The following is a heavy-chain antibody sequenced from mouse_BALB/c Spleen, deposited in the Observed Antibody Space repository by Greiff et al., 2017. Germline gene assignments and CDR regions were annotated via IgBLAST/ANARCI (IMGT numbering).Heavy chain of an antibody. D-gene: IGHD2-4*01. Sequence: EVQRVESGGGLVKPGGSLKLSCAASGFTFSSYAMSWVRQTPEKRLEWVATISSGGSYTYYPDSVKGRFTISRDNAKNTLYLQMSSLRSEDTAMYYCARKDRSTMITSWFAYWGQGTLVTVSA. CDR2: ISSGGSYT. J-gene: IGHJ3*01. CDR1: GFTFSSYA. V-gene: IGHV5-9-3*01. CDR3: ARKDRSTMITSWFAY.